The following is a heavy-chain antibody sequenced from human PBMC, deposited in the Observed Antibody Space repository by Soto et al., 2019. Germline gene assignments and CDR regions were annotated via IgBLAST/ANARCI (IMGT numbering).Heavy chain of an antibody. J-gene: IGHJ3*02. Sequence: SETLSLTCTVSGGSISSSSYYWGWIRQPPGKGVEWIGSIYYSGSTYYNPSLKSRVTISVDTSKNQFSLKLSSVTAADTAVYYCATNDYGDYGDAFDIWGQGTMVTVSS. D-gene: IGHD4-17*01. V-gene: IGHV4-39*01. CDR3: ATNDYGDYGDAFDI. CDR2: IYYSGST. CDR1: GGSISSSSYY.